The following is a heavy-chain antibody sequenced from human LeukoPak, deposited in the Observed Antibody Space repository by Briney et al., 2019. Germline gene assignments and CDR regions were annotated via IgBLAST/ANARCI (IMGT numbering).Heavy chain of an antibody. Sequence: GGSLRLSCAASGFTFSSYGMHWVRQAPGKGLEWVAVIWYDGSNKHYADSVKGRFTISRDNSKNTLYLQMNSLRAEDTAVYYCARDTLGATGLDPWGQGTLVTVSS. CDR2: IWYDGSNK. CDR1: GFTFSSYG. V-gene: IGHV3-33*01. J-gene: IGHJ5*02. CDR3: ARDTLGATGLDP. D-gene: IGHD1-26*01.